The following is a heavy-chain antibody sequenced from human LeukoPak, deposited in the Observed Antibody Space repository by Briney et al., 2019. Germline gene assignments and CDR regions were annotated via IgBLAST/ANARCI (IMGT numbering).Heavy chain of an antibody. CDR1: GFTFSSYA. Sequence: PGRSLRLSCAASGFTFSSYAMHWVRQAPGKGLEWVAVISYDGSNKYYADSVKGRFTISRDNSKNTLYLQMNSLRAEDTAVYYCARDSIGGRGFNYWGQGTLVTVSS. V-gene: IGHV3-30*04. D-gene: IGHD2-15*01. CDR3: ARDSIGGRGFNY. J-gene: IGHJ4*02. CDR2: ISYDGSNK.